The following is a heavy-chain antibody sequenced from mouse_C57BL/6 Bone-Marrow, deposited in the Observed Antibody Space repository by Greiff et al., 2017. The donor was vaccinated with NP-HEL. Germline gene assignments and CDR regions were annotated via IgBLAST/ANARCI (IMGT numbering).Heavy chain of an antibody. CDR2: IYPRSGNT. D-gene: IGHD2-12*01. J-gene: IGHJ1*03. Sequence: QVQLQQSGAELARPGASVKLSCKASGYTFTSYGISWVKQRTGQGLEWIGEIYPRSGNTYYNEKFKGKATLTADKSSSTAYMELRSLTSEDSAVYFCAKTLRRGWYFDVWGTGTPVTVSS. CDR1: GYTFTSYG. V-gene: IGHV1-81*01. CDR3: AKTLRRGWYFDV.